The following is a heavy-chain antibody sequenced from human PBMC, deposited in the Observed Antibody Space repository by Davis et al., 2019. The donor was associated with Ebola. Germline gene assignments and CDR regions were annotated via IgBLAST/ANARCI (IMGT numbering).Heavy chain of an antibody. CDR1: GFTFSSYW. D-gene: IGHD4-17*01. Sequence: PGGSLRLSCAASGFTFSSYWMHWVRQAPGKGLVWVSRINGDGSRTTYADSVKGRFTISRDNAKNTLYLQMNSLRAEDTAVYYCARASVTTSGGMDVWGQGTTVTVSS. CDR3: ARASVTTSGGMDV. J-gene: IGHJ6*02. V-gene: IGHV3-74*01. CDR2: INGDGSRT.